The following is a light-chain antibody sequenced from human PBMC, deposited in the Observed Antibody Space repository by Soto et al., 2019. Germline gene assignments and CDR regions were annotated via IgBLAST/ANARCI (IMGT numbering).Light chain of an antibody. CDR1: QSVRND. CDR2: SAS. V-gene: IGKV3-11*01. CDR3: QQRTNWPPT. Sequence: EIVLTQSPATLSLSPGERATLSCRASQSVRNDLVWYLQKPGQAPRLLIYSASNRATGIPARFSGSGSGTDFTLTSSSLEPEDFAVYYCQQRTNWPPTFVGGTKVAMK. J-gene: IGKJ4*01.